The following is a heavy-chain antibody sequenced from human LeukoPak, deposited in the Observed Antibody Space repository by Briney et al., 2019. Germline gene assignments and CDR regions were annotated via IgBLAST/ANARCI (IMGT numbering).Heavy chain of an antibody. D-gene: IGHD4-17*01. CDR1: GGTFSSYA. Sequence: ASVKVSCKASGGTFSSYAISWVRQAPGQGLEWMGGIIPIFGTANYAQKFQGRVTITADKSTSTAYMELSSLRSEDPAVYYYASWQMTTVTTLAFDIWGQGTMVTVSS. CDR2: IIPIFGTA. CDR3: ASWQMTTVTTLAFDI. J-gene: IGHJ3*02. V-gene: IGHV1-69*06.